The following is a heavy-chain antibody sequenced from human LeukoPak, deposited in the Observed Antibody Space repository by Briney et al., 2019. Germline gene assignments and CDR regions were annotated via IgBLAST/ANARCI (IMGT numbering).Heavy chain of an antibody. CDR3: AKDYTSSWFGPLDY. CDR2: IWYDGTNE. V-gene: IGHV3-33*06. J-gene: IGHJ4*02. D-gene: IGHD6-13*01. CDR1: GFTFSSHG. Sequence: PGRPLRLSCAASGFTFSSHGMHWVRQAPGKGLEWVAVIWYDGTNEYYAESVRGRFTISRDNSHNTLLLQMNSLRAEDTAVYYCAKDYTSSWFGPLDYWGQGTVVTVSS.